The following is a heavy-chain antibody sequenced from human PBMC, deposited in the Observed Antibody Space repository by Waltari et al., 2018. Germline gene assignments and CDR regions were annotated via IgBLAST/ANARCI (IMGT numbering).Heavy chain of an antibody. D-gene: IGHD2-2*01. J-gene: IGHJ6*02. Sequence: QLQLQESGPGLVKPSETLSLTCTVSGGSISSSSYYWGWIRQPPGKGLEWIGSIYYSGSTYYNPSLKSRVTISVDTSKNQFSLKLSSVTAADTAVYYCARHVNYCSSTSCYYYYGMDVWGQGTTVTVSS. CDR2: IYYSGST. V-gene: IGHV4-39*01. CDR1: GGSISSSSYY. CDR3: ARHVNYCSSTSCYYYYGMDV.